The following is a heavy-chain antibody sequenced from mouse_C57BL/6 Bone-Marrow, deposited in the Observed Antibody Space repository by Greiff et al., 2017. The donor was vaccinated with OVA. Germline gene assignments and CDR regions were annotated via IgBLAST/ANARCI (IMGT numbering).Heavy chain of an antibody. J-gene: IGHJ2*01. D-gene: IGHD1-1*01. V-gene: IGHV1-22*01. CDR3: AKPPITTVVRYYFDY. CDR2: INPNNGGT. CDR1: GYTFTDYN. Sequence: VQLQQPGPELVKPGASVKMSCKASGYTFTDYNMHWVKQSHGKSLEWIGYINPNNGGTSYNQKFKGKATLTVNKSSSTAYMELRSLTSEDSAVYYCAKPPITTVVRYYFDYWGQGTTLTVSS.